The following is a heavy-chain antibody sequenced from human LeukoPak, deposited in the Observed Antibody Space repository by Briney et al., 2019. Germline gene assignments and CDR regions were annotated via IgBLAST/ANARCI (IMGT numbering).Heavy chain of an antibody. D-gene: IGHD6-13*01. CDR2: IKQDGSEK. CDR3: AREISSWYRTEGRFDP. Sequence: PGGSLRLSCAASGSTFSSYWMSWVRQAPGKGLEWVANIKQDGSEKYYVDSVNGRFTISRDNAKNSLYLQMNSLRAEDTAVYYCAREISSWYRTEGRFDPWGQGTLVTVSS. J-gene: IGHJ5*02. V-gene: IGHV3-7*01. CDR1: GSTFSSYW.